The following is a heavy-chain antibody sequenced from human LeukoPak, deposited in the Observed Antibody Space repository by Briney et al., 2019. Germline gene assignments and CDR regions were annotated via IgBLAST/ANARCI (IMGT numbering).Heavy chain of an antibody. CDR3: ARVTYYYDSSGYFDY. CDR1: GFTFSSYA. Sequence: GSLRLSCAASGFTFSSYAMHWVRQAPGKGLEWVAVISYDGSNKYYADSVKGRFTISRDNSKNTLYLQMNSLRAEDTAVYYCARVTYYYDSSGYFDYWGQGTLVTVSS. D-gene: IGHD3-22*01. V-gene: IGHV3-30*04. J-gene: IGHJ4*02. CDR2: ISYDGSNK.